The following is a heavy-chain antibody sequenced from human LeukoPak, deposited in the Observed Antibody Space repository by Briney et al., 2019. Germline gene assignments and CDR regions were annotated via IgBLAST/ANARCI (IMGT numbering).Heavy chain of an antibody. CDR1: GYTFTSYG. J-gene: IGHJ4*02. V-gene: IGHV1-18*01. CDR3: ASSPEYCSSTSCTLDY. CDR2: ISAYSGNT. D-gene: IGHD2-2*01. Sequence: GASVRVSCKASGYTFTSYGISWVRQAPGQGLEWMGWISAYSGNTNYAQKLQGRVTMTTDTSTSTAYMELRSLRSDDTAVYYCASSPEYCSSTSCTLDYWGQGTLVTVSS.